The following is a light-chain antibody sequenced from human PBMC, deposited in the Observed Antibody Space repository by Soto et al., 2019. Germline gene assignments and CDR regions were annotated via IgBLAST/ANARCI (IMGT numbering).Light chain of an antibody. Sequence: EIVMTQSPATLSVSPGERATLSCRASQSVSSNLAWYQQKPGQVPRLLIYGASTRATGIPARFSGSGSGTEFTLTISSLQSEDFAVYYCQHSNNWPWTFGQGTKVEIK. CDR2: GAS. V-gene: IGKV3-15*01. CDR3: QHSNNWPWT. J-gene: IGKJ1*01. CDR1: QSVSSN.